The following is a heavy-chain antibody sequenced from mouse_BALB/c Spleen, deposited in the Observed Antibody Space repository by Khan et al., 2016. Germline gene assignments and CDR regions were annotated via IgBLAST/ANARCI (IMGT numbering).Heavy chain of an antibody. Sequence: QVQLKQSGAELVRPGTSVKVSCKASGYAFTNYLIEWVKQRPGQGLEWIGVINPGSGGTNYNEKFKGKATLTADKSSSTAYMQLSSLTSDDSAVYFCAGITAWFAYWGQGTLVTVSA. V-gene: IGHV1-54*01. CDR2: INPGSGGT. D-gene: IGHD2-4*01. CDR3: AGITAWFAY. J-gene: IGHJ3*01. CDR1: GYAFTNYL.